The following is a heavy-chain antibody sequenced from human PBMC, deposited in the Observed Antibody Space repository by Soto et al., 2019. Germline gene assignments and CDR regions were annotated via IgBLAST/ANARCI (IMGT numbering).Heavy chain of an antibody. CDR1: GFSFSNYW. Sequence: EGSLRLSCAASGFSFSNYWMHWVRQVPGKGLVWVSRINSDGSSTSYADSVKGRFTISRDNAKSRLFLQMNSLRAEDTAVYYCARDPAPSGWYDYWGQGTLVTVSS. V-gene: IGHV3-74*01. J-gene: IGHJ4*02. D-gene: IGHD6-19*01. CDR3: ARDPAPSGWYDY. CDR2: INSDGSST.